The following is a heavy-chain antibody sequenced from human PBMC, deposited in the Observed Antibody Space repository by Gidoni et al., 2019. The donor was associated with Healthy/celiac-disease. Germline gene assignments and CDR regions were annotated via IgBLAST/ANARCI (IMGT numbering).Heavy chain of an antibody. CDR1: GFTFSAYY. CDR3: AGGEEGATGTTPLVTNN. V-gene: IGHV3-11*01. D-gene: IGHD1-7*01. CDR2: ISSSGSTI. Sequence: QVQLVEAGGGLVQPGGSLRLSCAASGFTFSAYYMSWSRQAPGKGLGWVSYISSSGSTIYYADSVKGRFTISRDNAKNSLYLQMNSLRAEDTAVYYCAGGEEGATGTTPLVTNNWGQGTLVTVSS. J-gene: IGHJ4*02.